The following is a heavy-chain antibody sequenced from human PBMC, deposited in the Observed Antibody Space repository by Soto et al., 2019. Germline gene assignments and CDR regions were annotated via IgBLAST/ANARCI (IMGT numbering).Heavy chain of an antibody. J-gene: IGHJ6*02. Sequence: GESLKISCKGSGYTFTNYRIGWVRQMPGKGLEWMGIIYPGDSDTKYNPSFQGQVTISADKSITTTYLQWSGLKASDTAIYYCAASIFYYGMDVWGQGTTVTVSS. CDR2: IYPGDSDT. CDR1: GYTFTNYR. CDR3: AASIFYYGMDV. V-gene: IGHV5-51*01.